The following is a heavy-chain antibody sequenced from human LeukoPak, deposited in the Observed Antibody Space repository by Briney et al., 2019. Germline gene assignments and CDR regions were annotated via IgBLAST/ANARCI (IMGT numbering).Heavy chain of an antibody. D-gene: IGHD6-19*01. Sequence: GGSLRLSCAASGFTVSSNYMSWVRQAPGKGLEWVSLLFSGGTIYYADSVKGRFTISRDNAKNSVYLQMNSLRAEDTSVYYCARSWLAVAGPEYWGQGTLVTVSS. CDR3: ARSWLAVAGPEY. CDR1: GFTVSSNY. J-gene: IGHJ4*02. V-gene: IGHV3-53*01. CDR2: LFSGGTI.